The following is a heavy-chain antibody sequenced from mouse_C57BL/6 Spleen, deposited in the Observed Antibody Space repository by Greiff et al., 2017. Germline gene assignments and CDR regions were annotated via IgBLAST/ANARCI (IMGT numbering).Heavy chain of an antibody. CDR1: GYTFTGYW. V-gene: IGHV1-9*01. CDR2: ILPGRGST. Sequence: QVQLQQSGAELMKPGASVKLSCKATGYTFTGYWIAWVKQRPGHGLEWMGEILPGRGSTNYTEKFKGKATLPADTSSNTAYRQLSCLTTEDSAIYYCARSNREGFAYWGQGTLVTVAA. D-gene: IGHD4-1*01. J-gene: IGHJ3*01. CDR3: ARSNREGFAY.